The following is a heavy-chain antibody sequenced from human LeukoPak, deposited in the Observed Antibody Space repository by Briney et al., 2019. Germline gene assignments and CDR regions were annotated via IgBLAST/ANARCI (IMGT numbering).Heavy chain of an antibody. Sequence: PGGSLRLSCAASGFTFSSYAMSWVRQAPGKGLEWVSAISGSGGSTYYADSVKGRFTISRDNSKNTLYLQMNSLRAEDTAVYYCAKDQGFLEWLIAEEVRFDPWGQGTLVTVSS. J-gene: IGHJ5*02. CDR2: ISGSGGST. D-gene: IGHD3-3*01. V-gene: IGHV3-23*01. CDR1: GFTFSSYA. CDR3: AKDQGFLEWLIAEEVRFDP.